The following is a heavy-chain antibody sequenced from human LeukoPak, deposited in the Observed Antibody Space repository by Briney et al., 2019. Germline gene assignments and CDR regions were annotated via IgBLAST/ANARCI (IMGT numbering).Heavy chain of an antibody. Sequence: GGSLTLSCAASGFTFSTYEMNWVRQPPGKGLEWVSYISSSGGTIYYADSVKGRFTVSRDNAKNSLYLQMNSLRGEDTAVYYCARDTILKSDYWGQGTLVTVSS. V-gene: IGHV3-48*03. J-gene: IGHJ4*02. CDR3: ARDTILKSDY. CDR1: GFTFSTYE. D-gene: IGHD2-2*01. CDR2: ISSSGGTI.